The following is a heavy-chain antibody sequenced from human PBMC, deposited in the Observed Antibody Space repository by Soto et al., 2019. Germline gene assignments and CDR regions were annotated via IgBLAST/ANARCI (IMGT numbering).Heavy chain of an antibody. D-gene: IGHD6-13*01. CDR3: ARGEAAAREDYYYYGMDV. V-gene: IGHV3-30-3*01. CDR1: GFTFSSYA. CDR2: ISYDGSNK. Sequence: ESGGGVVQPGRSLRLSCAASGFTFSSYAMHWVRQAPGKGLEWVAVISYDGSNKYYADSVKGRFTISRDNSKNTLYLQMNRLRAEDTAVYYCARGEAAAREDYYYYGMDVWGQGTTVTVSS. J-gene: IGHJ6*02.